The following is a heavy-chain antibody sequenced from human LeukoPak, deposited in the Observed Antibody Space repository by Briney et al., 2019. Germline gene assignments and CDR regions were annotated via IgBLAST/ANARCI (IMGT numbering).Heavy chain of an antibody. CDR2: SYPADSDT. CDR1: GYRFTSYW. CDR3: ARHYYGSGSHSDY. J-gene: IGHJ4*02. V-gene: IGHV5-51*01. Sequence: GASLKISCQGSGYRFTSYWIGWVRQMPGKGLEWMGISYPADSDTRYSPSFQGQVTISADKSINTAYLQWSSLKASDTAMYYCARHYYGSGSHSDYWGQGTLVTVSS. D-gene: IGHD3-10*01.